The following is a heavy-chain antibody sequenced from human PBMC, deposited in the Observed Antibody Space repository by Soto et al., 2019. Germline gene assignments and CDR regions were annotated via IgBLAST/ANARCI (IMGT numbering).Heavy chain of an antibody. V-gene: IGHV6-1*01. D-gene: IGHD2-21*02. CDR2: TYYRSKWYS. CDR3: TRQALQYCGGDCYLLPYFDL. CDR1: GDSVSSDSVT. J-gene: IGHJ2*01. Sequence: SQTLSLTCAISGDSVSSDSVTWNWIRQSPSRGLEWLGRTYYRSKWYSDYALSVKSRVTINADMSKNQVSLQLNSVTPEDTAVYYCTRQALQYCGGDCYLLPYFDLWGRGTLVTVSS.